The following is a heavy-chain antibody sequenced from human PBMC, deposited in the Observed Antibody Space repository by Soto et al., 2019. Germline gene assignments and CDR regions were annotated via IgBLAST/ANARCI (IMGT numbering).Heavy chain of an antibody. CDR3: ARLTAYDSSGDYCY. V-gene: IGHV3-21*01. CDR1: GFTFSSYS. CDR2: ISSSSSYI. D-gene: IGHD3-22*01. Sequence: EVQLVESGGGLVKPGGSLRLSCAASGFTFSSYSMNWVRQAPGKGLEWVSSISSSSSYIYYADSVKGRLTISRDNANNSLYLQMNSLRAEDTALYYCARLTAYDSSGDYCYWGQGTLVTVSS. J-gene: IGHJ4*02.